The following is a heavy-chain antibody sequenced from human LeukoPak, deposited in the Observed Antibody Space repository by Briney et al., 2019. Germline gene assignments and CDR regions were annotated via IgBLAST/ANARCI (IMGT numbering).Heavy chain of an antibody. V-gene: IGHV4-59*11. CDR3: AGDSSSSGFDP. J-gene: IGHJ5*02. CDR1: GGSISSHY. CDR2: IYYSGST. Sequence: SETLSLTCTVSGGSISSHYWSWIRQPPGKGLEWIGYIYYSGSTNYNPSLKSRVTISVDTSKNQFSLKLSSVTAADTAVYYCAGDSSSSGFDPWGQGTLVTVSS. D-gene: IGHD6-6*01.